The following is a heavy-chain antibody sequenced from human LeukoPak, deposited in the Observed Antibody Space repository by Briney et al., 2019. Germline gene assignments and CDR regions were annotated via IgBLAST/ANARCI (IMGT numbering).Heavy chain of an antibody. J-gene: IGHJ4*02. V-gene: IGHV3-23*01. Sequence: PGGSLRLSCAASGFTFSNYVMSWVRQAPGKGLEWVSAISRSGDDTFYSDSVKGRFTISRDNSKNTLYLQMNGLRAEDTALYYCVKLTYGDYPDYWGQGTLVTVSS. D-gene: IGHD4-17*01. CDR2: ISRSGDDT. CDR3: VKLTYGDYPDY. CDR1: GFTFSNYV.